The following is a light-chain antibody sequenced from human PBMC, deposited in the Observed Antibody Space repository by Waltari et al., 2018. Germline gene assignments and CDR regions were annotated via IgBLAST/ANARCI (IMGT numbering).Light chain of an antibody. CDR3: QQFNTFPYT. CDR1: QSISYY. V-gene: IGKV1-5*03. Sequence: DIQMTPSPSTLSASVGDRVTITCRASQSISYYLAWYQQKPGTAPKLLIYQSSNLDSGVPSRFSGSGFGTEFTLTISSLQPDDFAIYYCQQFNTFPYTFGQGTKLHI. J-gene: IGKJ2*01. CDR2: QSS.